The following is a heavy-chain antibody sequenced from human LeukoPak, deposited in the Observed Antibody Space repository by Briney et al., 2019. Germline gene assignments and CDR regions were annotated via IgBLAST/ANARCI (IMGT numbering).Heavy chain of an antibody. Sequence: PSETLSLTCAVYGGSFSGYYWSWIRQPPGKGLEWIGEINHSGSTNYNPSLKGRVTISIDTSKNQFSLKQSSVTAADTAVYYCARGPGTWYYYWGQGTLVTVSS. J-gene: IGHJ4*02. CDR2: INHSGST. V-gene: IGHV4-34*01. D-gene: IGHD6-13*01. CDR3: ARGPGTWYYY. CDR1: GGSFSGYY.